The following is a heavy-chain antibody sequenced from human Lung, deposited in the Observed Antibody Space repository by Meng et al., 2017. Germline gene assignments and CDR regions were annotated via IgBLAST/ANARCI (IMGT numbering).Heavy chain of an antibody. CDR3: ARGTPGRSYCDY. CDR2: LGAHPGDT. Sequence: HVQLLQSGAEVTQPGASFKVSCKASDYTFTGYGVCWVRQAPGQGLEWMAWLGAHPGDTSFAPKFLGRVTVTADTATATAYMELRSLRSDDTAVYYCARGTPGRSYCDYWGLGTLVTVSS. J-gene: IGHJ4*02. V-gene: IGHV1-18*01. CDR1: DYTFTGYG. D-gene: IGHD3-10*01.